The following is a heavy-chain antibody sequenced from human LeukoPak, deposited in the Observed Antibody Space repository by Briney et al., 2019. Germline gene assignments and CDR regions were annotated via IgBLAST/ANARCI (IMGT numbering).Heavy chain of an antibody. J-gene: IGHJ4*02. Sequence: GASVKVSCKASGGTFSSYAISWVRQAPGQGLEWMGGIIPIFGTANYAQKFQGRVTITADESTSTAYMELSSLRSEDTAVYYCATEGYSSGWYRYWGQGTLVTVSS. CDR1: GGTFSSYA. CDR2: IIPIFGTA. CDR3: ATEGYSSGWYRY. D-gene: IGHD6-19*01. V-gene: IGHV1-69*13.